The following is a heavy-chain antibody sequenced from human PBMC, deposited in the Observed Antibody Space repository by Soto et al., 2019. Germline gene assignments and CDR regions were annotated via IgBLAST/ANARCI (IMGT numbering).Heavy chain of an antibody. CDR1: GYSFTSYW. J-gene: IGHJ6*02. CDR3: ARRGGGSYYYYYDMDV. D-gene: IGHD1-26*01. V-gene: IGHV5-51*01. Sequence: GESLKISCKGSGYSFTSYWIGWVRQMPGKGLEWRGIIYPGDSETRYSPSFQGQVTISADKSISTAYLQWSSLKASDTAMYYCARRGGGSYYYYYDMDVWGQGTTVTVAS. CDR2: IYPGDSET.